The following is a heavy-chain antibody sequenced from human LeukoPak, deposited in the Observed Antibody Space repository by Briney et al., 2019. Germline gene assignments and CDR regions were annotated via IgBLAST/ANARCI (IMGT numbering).Heavy chain of an antibody. J-gene: IGHJ4*02. Sequence: GGSLRLSCAASGFSTYGMHWVRQAPGKGLEWVAFIRFDGSNKYYADSVKGRFTISRDNSKNTLYLQMNSLRAEDTAVYYCAKDDPYCSSTSCYLDYWGQGTLVTVSS. V-gene: IGHV3-30*02. CDR1: GFSTYG. D-gene: IGHD2-2*01. CDR2: IRFDGSNK. CDR3: AKDDPYCSSTSCYLDY.